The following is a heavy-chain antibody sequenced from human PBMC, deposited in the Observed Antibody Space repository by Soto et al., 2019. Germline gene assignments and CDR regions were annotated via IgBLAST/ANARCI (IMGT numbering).Heavy chain of an antibody. V-gene: IGHV3-64*01. D-gene: IGHD2-2*01. CDR2: ISSNGGST. CDR3: ARIKAGTSNINGKAPYYYYGMDV. CDR1: GFTFSSYA. J-gene: IGHJ6*02. Sequence: EVQLVESGGGLVQPGGSLRLSCAASGFTFSSYAIHWVRQAPGKGLEYVSAISSNGGSTYYANSVKGRFTISRDNSKNTXXLXMXXLRAKDMAVYYCARIKAGTSNINGKAPYYYYGMDVWGQGTTVTVSS.